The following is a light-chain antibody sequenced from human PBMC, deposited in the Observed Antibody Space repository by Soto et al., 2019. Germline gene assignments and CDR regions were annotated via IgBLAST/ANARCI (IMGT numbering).Light chain of an antibody. CDR2: GAS. CDR3: QQYNNWPRT. Sequence: EIVLTQSPATLSVSPGEGATPSCRASQSVSSTLAWYQQKPGQAPRLLIYGASTRATGIPARFSGSGSGTDFTLTISSLQSEDFAVYYCQQYNNWPRTFGQGTKVDIK. J-gene: IGKJ1*01. CDR1: QSVSST. V-gene: IGKV3-15*01.